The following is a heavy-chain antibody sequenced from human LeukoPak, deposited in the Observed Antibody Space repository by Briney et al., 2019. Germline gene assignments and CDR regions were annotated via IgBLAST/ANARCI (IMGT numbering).Heavy chain of an antibody. V-gene: IGHV1-69*05. CDR1: GGTFNNSA. CDR2: IMPLFGTA. CDR3: AREALYYDFWSGYYGGDYWFDP. Sequence: SVKVSCKTSGGTFNNSAISWVRQAPGQGLEWLGGIMPLFGTAGYAQKFQGRVTMTRDTSTSTVYMELSSLRSEDTAVYYCAREALYYDFWSGYYGGDYWFDPWGQGTLVTVSS. J-gene: IGHJ5*02. D-gene: IGHD3-3*01.